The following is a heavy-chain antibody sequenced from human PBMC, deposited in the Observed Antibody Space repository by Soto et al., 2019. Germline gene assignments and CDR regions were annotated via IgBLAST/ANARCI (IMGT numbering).Heavy chain of an antibody. D-gene: IGHD6-6*01. CDR2: IYWDDDK. Sequence: SGPTLVNPTQTLTLTCTFSGFSLSTSGVGVGWIRQPPGKALEWLALIYWDDDKRYSPSLKSRLTITKDTSKNQVVLTMTNMDPVDTATYYCAHHLPGGIAARTNWFDPWGQGTLVTVSS. V-gene: IGHV2-5*02. J-gene: IGHJ5*02. CDR1: GFSLSTSGVG. CDR3: AHHLPGGIAARTNWFDP.